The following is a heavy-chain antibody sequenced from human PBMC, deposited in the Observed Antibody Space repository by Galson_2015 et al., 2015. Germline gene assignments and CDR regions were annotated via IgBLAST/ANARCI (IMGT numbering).Heavy chain of an antibody. V-gene: IGHV3-23*01. CDR2: ISGSGDSK. D-gene: IGHD3-3*01. CDR3: EGYDSWSGFGGY. J-gene: IGHJ4*02. Sequence: SLRLSCAASGFTFSSYALSWVRQAPGPGLEWVSGISGSGDSKYNAESVHGRITISRDNSKNTLYLLMNRLSTECTAVYYCEGYDSWSGFGGYWGQGTLVTASS. CDR1: GFTFSSYA.